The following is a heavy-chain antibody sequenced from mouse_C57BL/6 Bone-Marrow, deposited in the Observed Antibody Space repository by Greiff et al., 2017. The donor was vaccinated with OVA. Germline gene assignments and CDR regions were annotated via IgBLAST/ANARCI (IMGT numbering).Heavy chain of an antibody. J-gene: IGHJ3*01. Sequence: VKLVESGAELVKPGASVKISCKASGYAFSSYWMNWVKQRPGKGLEGIGQIYPGDGDTNYNGKFKGKATLTADKSSSRAYMQLSRPPSEDTAVYFCASGGYGSPWFAYWGQGTLVTVSA. CDR3: ASGGYGSPWFAY. V-gene: IGHV1-80*01. D-gene: IGHD1-1*01. CDR2: IYPGDGDT. CDR1: GYAFSSYW.